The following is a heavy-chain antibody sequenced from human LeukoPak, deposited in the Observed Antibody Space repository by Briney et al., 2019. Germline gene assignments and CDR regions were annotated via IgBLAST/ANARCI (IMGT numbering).Heavy chain of an antibody. CDR2: VYYGGDA. Sequence: SETLSLTCTVSGGSIDSGGSYCGWIRQPPGNGLEWIGCVYYGGDAYYNPSLKSRVTISADLSKNQFSLSLISVTAADTALYYCARLFSRGWPYYYGLGAWGQGTTVTVSS. CDR3: ARLFSRGWPYYYGLGA. D-gene: IGHD6-19*01. CDR1: GGSIDSGGSY. J-gene: IGHJ6*02. V-gene: IGHV4-39*01.